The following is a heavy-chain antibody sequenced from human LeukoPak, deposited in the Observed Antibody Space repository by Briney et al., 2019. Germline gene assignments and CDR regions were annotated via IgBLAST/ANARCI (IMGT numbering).Heavy chain of an antibody. D-gene: IGHD4-17*01. CDR3: ARDFHGDHDS. V-gene: IGHV3-30-3*01. CDR2: ISYDGSNK. J-gene: IGHJ4*02. Sequence: GGSLRLSCAASGFTFSSYAMHWVRQAPGKGLEWVAVISYDGSNKYYADSVKGRFTISRDNSKNTLYLQMNSLRAEDTAVYYCARDFHGDHDSWGQGTLVTVSS. CDR1: GFTFSSYA.